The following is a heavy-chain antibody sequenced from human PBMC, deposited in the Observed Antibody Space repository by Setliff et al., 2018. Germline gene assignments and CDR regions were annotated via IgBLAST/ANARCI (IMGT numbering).Heavy chain of an antibody. J-gene: IGHJ6*03. Sequence: SETLSLTCIVTVDSVTSDSYYWGWVRQPPGKGLAWVGSVSYSGSPYHNPSLKSRVSLSLDTSENQFSLTLTSVTAADAAVYYCVRQTSHAGIVNPYYYHFYMDVWGTGTTVTVSS. V-gene: IGHV4-39*01. D-gene: IGHD1-1*01. CDR2: VSYSGSP. CDR1: VDSVTSDSYY. CDR3: VRQTSHAGIVNPYYYHFYMDV.